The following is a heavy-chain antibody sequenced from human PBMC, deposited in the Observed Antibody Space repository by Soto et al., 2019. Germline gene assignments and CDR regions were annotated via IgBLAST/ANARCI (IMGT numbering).Heavy chain of an antibody. CDR2: IYYSGST. Sequence: NPSETLSLTCTASGGSISSGDYYWSWIRQPPGKGLEWIGYIYYSGSTYYNPSLKSRVTISVDTSKNQFSLKLSSVTAADTAVYYCARSAGIVVVRGPYYYGMDVWGQGTTVTVSS. D-gene: IGHD2-2*01. J-gene: IGHJ6*02. CDR1: GGSISSGDYY. V-gene: IGHV4-30-4*01. CDR3: ARSAGIVVVRGPYYYGMDV.